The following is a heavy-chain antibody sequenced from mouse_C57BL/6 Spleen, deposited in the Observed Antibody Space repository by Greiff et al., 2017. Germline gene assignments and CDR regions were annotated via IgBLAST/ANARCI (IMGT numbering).Heavy chain of an antibody. CDR1: GYTFTEYT. V-gene: IGHV1-62-2*01. CDR3: ARHEDGTTVVAPPWFAY. J-gene: IGHJ3*01. D-gene: IGHD1-1*01. Sequence: QVQLKQSGAELVKPGASVKLSCKASGYTFTEYTIHWVKQRSGQGLEWIGWFYPGSGSIKYNEKFKDKATLTADKSSSTVYMELSRLTSEDSAVYFCARHEDGTTVVAPPWFAYWGQGTLVTVSA. CDR2: FYPGSGSI.